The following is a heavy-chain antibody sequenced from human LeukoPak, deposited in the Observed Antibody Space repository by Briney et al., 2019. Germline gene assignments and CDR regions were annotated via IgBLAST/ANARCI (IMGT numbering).Heavy chain of an antibody. CDR3: ARVRSTNWKDFPLGHYYYYMDV. J-gene: IGHJ6*03. D-gene: IGHD1-1*01. V-gene: IGHV4-39*07. Sequence: PSETLSLTCTVSGGPISSTSYYWGWIRQPPGKGLEWIGSIYYSGSTYYNPSLKSRVTISVDTSKNQFSLKLSSVTAADTAVYYCARVRSTNWKDFPLGHYYYYMDVWGKGTTVTVSS. CDR1: GGPISSTSYY. CDR2: IYYSGST.